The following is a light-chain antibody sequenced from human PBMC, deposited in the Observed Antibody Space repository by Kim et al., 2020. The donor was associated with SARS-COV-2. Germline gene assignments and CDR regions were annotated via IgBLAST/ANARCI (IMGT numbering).Light chain of an antibody. Sequence: SYELTQPPSVSVAPGKTARITCGGNNIGDKSVHWYQQKPGQAPMVVISYDSDRPSGIPERFSGSNSGNTATVTISRVEAGDEADYYCQVWDSSSDHPVFG. CDR1: NIGDKS. V-gene: IGLV3-21*04. CDR3: QVWDSSSDHPV. J-gene: IGLJ2*01. CDR2: YDS.